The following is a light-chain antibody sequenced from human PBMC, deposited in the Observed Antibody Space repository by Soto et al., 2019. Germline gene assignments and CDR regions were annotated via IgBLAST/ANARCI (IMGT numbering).Light chain of an antibody. CDR3: QQYGNSPRIT. CDR2: GAS. V-gene: IGKV3-20*01. CDR1: QSVRGTS. Sequence: PGERATLSCRASQSVRGTSLAWYQQKPGQAPRLLISGASSRATGIPDRFSGSGSGTDFTLTINRLEPEDFAVYYCQQYGNSPRITFGPGTKVDI. J-gene: IGKJ3*01.